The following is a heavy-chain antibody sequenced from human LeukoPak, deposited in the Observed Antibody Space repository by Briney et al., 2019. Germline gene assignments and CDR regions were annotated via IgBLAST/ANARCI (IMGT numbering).Heavy chain of an antibody. D-gene: IGHD3-10*01. CDR2: ISYDGSNK. V-gene: IGHV3-30*18. CDR3: AKETGESTLYYYYGMDV. J-gene: IGHJ6*04. CDR1: GFTFSSYG. Sequence: GGSLRLSCAASGFTFSSYGMHWVRQAPGKGLEWVAVISYDGSNKYYADSVKGRFTISRDNPKNTLYLQMNSLRAEDTAVYYCAKETGESTLYYYYGMDVWGKGTTVTVSS.